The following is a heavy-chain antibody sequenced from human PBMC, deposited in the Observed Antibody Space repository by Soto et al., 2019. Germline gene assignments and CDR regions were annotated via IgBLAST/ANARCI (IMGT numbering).Heavy chain of an antibody. CDR3: ARHLKAVAAAMAY. V-gene: IGHV5-10-1*01. CDR1: GYSFAGYW. Sequence: GESLKISCKGSGYSFAGYWITWVRQKPGKGLEWMGRIDPSDSQTYYSASFRGHVTISVTKSITTVFLQWSSLRASETAMYYCARHLKAVAAAMAYWGQGIPVTVSS. J-gene: IGHJ4*02. D-gene: IGHD6-19*01. CDR2: IDPSDSQT.